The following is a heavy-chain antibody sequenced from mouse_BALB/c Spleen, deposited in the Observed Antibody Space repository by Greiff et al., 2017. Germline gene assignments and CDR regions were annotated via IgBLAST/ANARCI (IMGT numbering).Heavy chain of an antibody. V-gene: IGHV3-8*02. CDR2: ISYSGST. D-gene: IGHD2-4*01. Sequence: EVMLVESGPSLVKPSQTLSLTCSVTGDSITSGYWNWIRKFPGNKLEYMGYISYSGSTYYNPSLKSRISITRDTSKNQYYLQLNSVTTEDTATYYCARSDMITAHYYAMDYWGQGTSVTVSS. CDR3: ARSDMITAHYYAMDY. J-gene: IGHJ4*01. CDR1: GDSITSGY.